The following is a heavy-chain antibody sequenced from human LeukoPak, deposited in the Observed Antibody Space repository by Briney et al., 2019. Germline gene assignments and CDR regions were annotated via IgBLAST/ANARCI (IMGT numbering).Heavy chain of an antibody. CDR3: ASNYYGSGSYRDY. J-gene: IGHJ4*02. CDR1: GGTFSSYA. D-gene: IGHD3-10*01. CDR2: IIPIFGTA. V-gene: IGHV1-69*05. Sequence: SVKVSCKASGGTFSSYAISWVRQAPGQGLEWMGRIIPIFGTANYAQKFQGRVTITTDESTSTAYMELSSLRSEDAAVYYCASNYYGSGSYRDYWGQGTLVTVSS.